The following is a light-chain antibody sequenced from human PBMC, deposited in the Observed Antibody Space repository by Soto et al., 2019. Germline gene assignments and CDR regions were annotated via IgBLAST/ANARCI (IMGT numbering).Light chain of an antibody. CDR3: CSYTSLSSVV. Sequence: QSALTQPASVSGSPGQSITISCTGTSSDGGGYNHVSWYQHPPGRAPKLILFGVSDRPSGVSHRFSGSKSGNTASLTISGLQAEDEADYYCCSYTSLSSVVFGGGTKLTVL. CDR1: SSDGGGYNH. V-gene: IGLV2-14*01. J-gene: IGLJ2*01. CDR2: GVS.